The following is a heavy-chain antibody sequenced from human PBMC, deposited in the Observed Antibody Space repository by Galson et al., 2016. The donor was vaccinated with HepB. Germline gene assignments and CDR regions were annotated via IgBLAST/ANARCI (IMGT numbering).Heavy chain of an antibody. CDR3: ARVGGYYYNMDV. Sequence: SETLSLTCTISGGSISGYYWSWIRQPPGKGLEWIGYIYYSGSTYYNPSVKSRVTISVDTSKNQLSLKLSSVTAADTAVYYCARVGGYYYNMDVWGKGTTVTVSS. D-gene: IGHD3-16*01. CDR2: IYYSGST. J-gene: IGHJ6*03. CDR1: GGSISGYY. V-gene: IGHV4-59*12.